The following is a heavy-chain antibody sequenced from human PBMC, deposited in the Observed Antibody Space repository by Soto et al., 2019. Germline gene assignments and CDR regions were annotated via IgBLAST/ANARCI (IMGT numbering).Heavy chain of an antibody. D-gene: IGHD3-9*01. CDR3: ARADYDILTGSLYYFDY. CDR2: IYYSGST. V-gene: IGHV4-59*01. Sequence: SESLSLTCTVCGGSISSYYWSWIRQPPGKGLEWIGYIYYSGSTNYNPSLKGRVTISVDTSKNQFSLKLSSVTAADTAVYSCARADYDILTGSLYYFDYWGQGTLVNVSS. J-gene: IGHJ4*02. CDR1: GGSISSYY.